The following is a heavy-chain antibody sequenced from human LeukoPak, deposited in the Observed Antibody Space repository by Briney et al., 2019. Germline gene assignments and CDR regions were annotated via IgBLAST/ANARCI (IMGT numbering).Heavy chain of an antibody. Sequence: SETLSLTCTVSGAFIGSGGYYWNWIRQHPGEGLEWIGCMYYSGSTYYNPSLKSRVTISVDTSKNQFSLKLSSVTAADTAVYYCARDRVTTVTKGYFDLWGRGTLVTVSS. D-gene: IGHD4-17*01. J-gene: IGHJ2*01. CDR1: GAFIGSGGYY. V-gene: IGHV4-31*03. CDR3: ARDRVTTVTKGYFDL. CDR2: MYYSGST.